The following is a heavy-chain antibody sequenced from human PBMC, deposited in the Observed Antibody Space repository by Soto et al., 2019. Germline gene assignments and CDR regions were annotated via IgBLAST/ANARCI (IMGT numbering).Heavy chain of an antibody. D-gene: IGHD5-12*01. CDR2: IIPIFGTA. V-gene: IGHV1-69*12. J-gene: IGHJ4*02. CDR1: GGTFSSCA. CDR3: ASLLRGYSGTGDY. Sequence: QVQLVQSGAEVKKAGSSVKVSCKASGGTFSSCAISWVRQAPGQGLEWMGGIIPIFGTANYAQKFQGRVTITADESTSTAYMELSSLRSEDTAVYYCASLLRGYSGTGDYWGQGTLVTVSS.